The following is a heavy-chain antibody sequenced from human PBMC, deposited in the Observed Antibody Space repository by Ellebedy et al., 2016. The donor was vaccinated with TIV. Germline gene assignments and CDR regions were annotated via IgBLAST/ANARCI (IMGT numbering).Heavy chain of an antibody. D-gene: IGHD6-19*01. Sequence: GGSLRLXXGVSAFISFNFAMSGVRQTPGKGLEWVSGSSGRSTNTYYADSVKGRLTISRDNSKNTLFLQMNSLRADDTAVYYCATGQFGSGWNYWGQGTRVTVSS. V-gene: IGHV3-23*01. CDR1: AFISFNFA. J-gene: IGHJ4*02. CDR3: ATGQFGSGWNY. CDR2: SSGRSTNT.